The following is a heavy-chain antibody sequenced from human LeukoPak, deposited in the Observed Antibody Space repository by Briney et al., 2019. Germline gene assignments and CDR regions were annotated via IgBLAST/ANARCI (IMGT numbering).Heavy chain of an antibody. CDR2: IYYSGST. CDR1: GGSISSYY. CDR3: ARYDFWSGYSDY. Sequence: SETLSLTCTVSGGSISSYYWSWIRQPPGKGLEWIGYIYYSGSTNYNPSLKSRVTISVDTSMNQFSLKLSSVTAADTAVYYCARYDFWSGYSDYWGQGTLVTVSS. V-gene: IGHV4-59*08. J-gene: IGHJ4*02. D-gene: IGHD3-3*01.